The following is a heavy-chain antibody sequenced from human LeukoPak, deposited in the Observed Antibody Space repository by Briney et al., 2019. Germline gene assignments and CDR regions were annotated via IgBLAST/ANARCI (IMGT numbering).Heavy chain of an antibody. CDR2: ITGSGGST. CDR3: AKANYHDSSGYYENLDY. J-gene: IGHJ4*02. Sequence: GGSLRLYCAASGFNFSSNTTSWVRQAPGKGLEWVSAITGSGGSTYHADSVKGRFTISRDNSKNTLYLQMDSLRAEDAAVYYCAKANYHDSSGYYENLDYWGQGTLVTVSS. D-gene: IGHD3-22*01. CDR1: GFNFSSNT. V-gene: IGHV3-23*01.